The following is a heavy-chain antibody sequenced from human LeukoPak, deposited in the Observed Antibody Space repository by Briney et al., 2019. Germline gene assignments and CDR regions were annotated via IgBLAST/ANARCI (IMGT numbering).Heavy chain of an antibody. CDR3: AREPRITMSTAAFDI. V-gene: IGHV3-30-3*01. CDR1: GFTFGDYA. CDR2: ISYDGSNK. Sequence: GGSLRLSCTASGFTFGDYAMSWFRQAPGKGLEWVAVISYDGSNKYYADSVKGRFTISRDNSKNTLYLQMNSLRAEDTTVYHCAREPRITMSTAAFDIWGQGTMVTVSS. D-gene: IGHD3-22*01. J-gene: IGHJ3*02.